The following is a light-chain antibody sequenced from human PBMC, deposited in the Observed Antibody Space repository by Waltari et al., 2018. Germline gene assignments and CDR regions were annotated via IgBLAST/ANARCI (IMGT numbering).Light chain of an antibody. V-gene: IGKV3-15*01. J-gene: IGKJ2*01. CDR1: QSVNSN. CDR3: QQYDNWPPYT. Sequence: SPATLSVSPGDRANISCRASQSVNSNLAWYQQKPGQAPRLLIYTASTRATGVPARFSGSGSGTHFTLTISSLQSEDFAVYYCQQYDNWPPYTFGQGTNLEIK. CDR2: TAS.